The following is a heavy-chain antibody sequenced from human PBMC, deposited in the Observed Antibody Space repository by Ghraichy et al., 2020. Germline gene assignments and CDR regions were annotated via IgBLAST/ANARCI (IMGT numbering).Heavy chain of an antibody. CDR3: ARTSYTALAYFDY. Sequence: GGSLRLSCEASGFTLSSYWMSWVRQAPGKGLEWVANINQFGSEEKYMDSVKGRFTVSRDNAKNSLSLQMNGLRAEDTAVYYCARTSYTALAYFDYWGQGALVTVSS. D-gene: IGHD5-18*01. J-gene: IGHJ4*02. V-gene: IGHV3-7*03. CDR2: INQFGSEE. CDR1: GFTLSSYW.